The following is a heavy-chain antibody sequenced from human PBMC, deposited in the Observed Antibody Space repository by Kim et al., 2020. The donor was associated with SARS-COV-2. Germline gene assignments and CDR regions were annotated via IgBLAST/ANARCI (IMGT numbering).Heavy chain of an antibody. CDR1: GGSISSYY. D-gene: IGHD5-12*01. CDR3: ARASGYGPTPFDY. J-gene: IGHJ4*02. V-gene: IGHV4-59*01. CDR2: IYYSGST. Sequence: SETLSLTCTVSGGSISSYYWSWIRQPPGKGLEWIGYIYYSGSTNYNPSLKSRVTISVDTSKNQFSLKLSSVTAADTAVYYCARASGYGPTPFDYWGQGTLVTVSS.